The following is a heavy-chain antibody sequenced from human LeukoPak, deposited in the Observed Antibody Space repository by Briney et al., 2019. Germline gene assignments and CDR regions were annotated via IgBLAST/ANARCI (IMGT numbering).Heavy chain of an antibody. CDR2: IHPSGML. Sequence: SQTLSLTCTVSGASFSSGDQYWNWIRQSPGKGLEWIGSIHPSGMLYNNPSLESRVTISIDTSKNQYSLNLNSVTAADTAVYFCSRGLDSRKLGYWGQGTLVTVSS. D-gene: IGHD3-22*01. J-gene: IGHJ4*02. CDR1: GASFSSGDQY. CDR3: SRGLDSRKLGY. V-gene: IGHV4-31*03.